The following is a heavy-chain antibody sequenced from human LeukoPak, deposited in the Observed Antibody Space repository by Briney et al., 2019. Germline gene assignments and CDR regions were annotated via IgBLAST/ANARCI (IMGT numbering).Heavy chain of an antibody. V-gene: IGHV4-34*01. CDR3: ARAGPYCSSTSCYPSWFDP. CDR1: GGSFSGYY. Sequence: PSETLSLTCAVYGGSFSGYYWSWIRQPPGKGLEWIGEINHSGSTNYKPSLKSRVTLSVDTSNNQFSLKLSSVTAADTAVYYCARAGPYCSSTSCYPSWFDPWGQGTLVTVSS. D-gene: IGHD2-2*01. J-gene: IGHJ5*02. CDR2: INHSGST.